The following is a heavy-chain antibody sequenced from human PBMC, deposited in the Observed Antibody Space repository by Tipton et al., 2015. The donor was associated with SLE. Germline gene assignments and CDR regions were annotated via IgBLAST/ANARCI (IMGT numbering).Heavy chain of an antibody. CDR2: IYYSGST. CDR1: GGSISSYY. V-gene: IGHV4-59*08. Sequence: TLSLTCTVSGGSISSYYWSWIRQPPGKGLEWIGYIYYSGSTNYNPSLKSRVTISVDTSKNQFSLKLSSVTAADTAVYYCARQEEDLWSGSDYWGQGTLVTVSS. CDR3: ARQEEDLWSGSDY. D-gene: IGHD3-3*01. J-gene: IGHJ4*02.